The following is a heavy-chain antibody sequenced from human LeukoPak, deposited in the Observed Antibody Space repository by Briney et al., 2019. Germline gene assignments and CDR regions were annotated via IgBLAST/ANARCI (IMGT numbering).Heavy chain of an antibody. Sequence: PSETLSLTCTVSGGSISSSSYYWGWIRQPPGKGLEWIGSIYYSGSTYYNPSLKSRVTISVDTSKNQFSLKLSSVTAADTAVYYCARGTPYCSGISCYAQFDSWGQGTLVTVSS. J-gene: IGHJ4*02. CDR3: ARGTPYCSGISCYAQFDS. CDR1: GGSISSSSYY. V-gene: IGHV4-39*01. D-gene: IGHD2-2*01. CDR2: IYYSGST.